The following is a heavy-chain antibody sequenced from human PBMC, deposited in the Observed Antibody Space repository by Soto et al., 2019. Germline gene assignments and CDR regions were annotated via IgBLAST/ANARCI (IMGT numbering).Heavy chain of an antibody. CDR3: AKDSLSGWYYFDY. J-gene: IGHJ4*02. D-gene: IGHD6-19*01. V-gene: IGHV3-30*18. CDR2: ISYDGSNK. CDR1: GFTFSSYG. Sequence: QVQLVESGGGVVQPGRSLRLSCAASGFTFSSYGMHWVRQAPGKGLEWVAVISYDGSNKYYADSVKGRFTISRDNSKNTLYLQMNSLRAEDTAVYYCAKDSLSGWYYFDYWGQGTLVTVSS.